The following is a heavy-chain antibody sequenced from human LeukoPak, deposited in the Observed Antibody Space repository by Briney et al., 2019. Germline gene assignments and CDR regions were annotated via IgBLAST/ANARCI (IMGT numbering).Heavy chain of an antibody. D-gene: IGHD6-6*01. J-gene: IGHJ6*03. V-gene: IGHV3-53*01. CDR1: GFTVSSNY. Sequence: GGSLRLSCAASGFTVSSNYMSWVRQAPGKGLEWVSVIYSGGSTYYADSVKGRFTISRDNSKNTLYLQMNSLRAEDTAVYYCARDKVIAARPGYYYYYMDVWGKGTTVTVSS. CDR2: IYSGGST. CDR3: ARDKVIAARPGYYYYYMDV.